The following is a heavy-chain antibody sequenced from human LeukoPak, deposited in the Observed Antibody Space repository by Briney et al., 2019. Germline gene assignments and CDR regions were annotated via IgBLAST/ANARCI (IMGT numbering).Heavy chain of an antibody. D-gene: IGHD2-2*01. V-gene: IGHV3-9*01. Sequence: PGGSLRHSCAASGFTFDDYAMHWVRQAPGKGLEWVSGISWNSGSIGYADSVKGRFTISRDNAKNSLYLQMNSLRAEDTALYYCAKDIERYCSSTSCYRGYGMDVWGQGTTVTVSS. CDR3: AKDIERYCSSTSCYRGYGMDV. J-gene: IGHJ6*02. CDR2: ISWNSGSI. CDR1: GFTFDDYA.